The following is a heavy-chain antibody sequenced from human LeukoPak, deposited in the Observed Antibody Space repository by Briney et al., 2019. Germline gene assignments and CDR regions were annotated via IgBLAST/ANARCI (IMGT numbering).Heavy chain of an antibody. J-gene: IGHJ4*02. D-gene: IGHD2-21*02. CDR3: TRGCGGHCYPFRDY. Sequence: PGGSLRLSCAASGITFSSYSMNCVRQAPGKGLEWVSSISSSSSYTYYADSVKGRFTISRDNAKNSLYLQMSSLSAEDTAVYYYTRGCGGHCYPFRDYWGQGTLVTVSS. V-gene: IGHV3-21*06. CDR2: ISSSSSYT. CDR1: GITFSSYS.